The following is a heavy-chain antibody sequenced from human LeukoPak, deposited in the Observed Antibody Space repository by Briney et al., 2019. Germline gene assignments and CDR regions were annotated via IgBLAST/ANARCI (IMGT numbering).Heavy chain of an antibody. CDR3: AREGMISGYFDY. D-gene: IGHD6-19*01. Sequence: PGGSLRLSCAASGFTFSSYGMSWVRQAPGKGLEWVSVIGGRDGSTYSADSVKGRFTISRDNSQNTLYLQMNSLRADDTAVYYCAREGMISGYFDYWGQGTLVTVSS. CDR1: GFTFSSYG. CDR2: IGGRDGST. V-gene: IGHV3-23*01. J-gene: IGHJ4*02.